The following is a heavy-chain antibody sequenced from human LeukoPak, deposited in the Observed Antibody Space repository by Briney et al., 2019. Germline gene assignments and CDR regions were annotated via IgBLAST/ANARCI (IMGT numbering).Heavy chain of an antibody. V-gene: IGHV4-59*01. D-gene: IGHD6-13*01. CDR1: GGSISSYY. Sequence: PSETLSLTCTVSGGSISSYYWSWIRQPPGKGLEWIGYIYYSGSTNYNPSLKSRVTISVDTSKNQFSLKLSSVTAADTAVYYCARALAARSSEHYYYYYMDVWGKGTTVTVSS. CDR2: IYYSGST. J-gene: IGHJ6*03. CDR3: ARALAARSSEHYYYYYMDV.